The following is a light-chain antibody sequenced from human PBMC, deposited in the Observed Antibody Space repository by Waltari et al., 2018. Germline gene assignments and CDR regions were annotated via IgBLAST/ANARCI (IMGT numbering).Light chain of an antibody. CDR3: MQSLQTLWT. J-gene: IGKJ1*01. CDR1: QSLLHRNGNND. CDR2: LGS. Sequence: DIVVTQSPLSLPVTPGEPASISCRSSQSLLHRNGNNDLDWYLQKQVQSPQLLISLGSNRASGVPDRFSGSGSGTDFTLRISRVEAEDVGVYYCMQSLQTLWTFGPGTKVEIK. V-gene: IGKV2-28*01.